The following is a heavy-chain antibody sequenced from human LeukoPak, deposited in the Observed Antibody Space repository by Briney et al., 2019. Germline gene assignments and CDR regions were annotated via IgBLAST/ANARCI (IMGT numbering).Heavy chain of an antibody. CDR3: AREDAILVGATRLMLHFDY. J-gene: IGHJ4*02. CDR1: GGTFSSYA. CDR2: IIPILDIA. D-gene: IGHD1-26*01. V-gene: IGHV1-69*04. Sequence: ASVKVSCKASGGTFSSYAISWVRQAPGQGLEWMGRIIPILDIANYAQKFQGRVTITADKSTSTAYVELSSLRSEDTAVYYCAREDAILVGATRLMLHFDYWGQGTLVTVSS.